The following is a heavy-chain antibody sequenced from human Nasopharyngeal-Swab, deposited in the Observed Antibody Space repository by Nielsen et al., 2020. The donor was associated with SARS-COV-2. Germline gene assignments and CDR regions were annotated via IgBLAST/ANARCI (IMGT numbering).Heavy chain of an antibody. J-gene: IGHJ4*02. V-gene: IGHV3-73*01. Sequence: VRQMPGKGLEWVGRIRSKANSYATAYAASVKGRFTISRDDSKNTAYLQMNSLKTEDTAVYYCTSIGPGYSDYDWGYVGYWGQGTLVTVSS. CDR2: IRSKANSYAT. D-gene: IGHD5-12*01. CDR3: TSIGPGYSDYDWGYVGY.